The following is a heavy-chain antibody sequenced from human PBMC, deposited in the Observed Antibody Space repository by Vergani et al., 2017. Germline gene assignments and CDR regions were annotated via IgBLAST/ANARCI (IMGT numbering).Heavy chain of an antibody. V-gene: IGHV4-39*07. Sequence: QLQLQESGPGLVKPSETLSLTCTVSDGSISSSSYYWGWIRQPPGKGLEWIGSIYYSGSTYYNPSLKSRVTISVDTSKNQFSLKLSSVTAADTAVYYCARAYYYDSSGYNRGYWYFDLWGRGTLVTVSS. CDR2: IYYSGST. J-gene: IGHJ2*01. D-gene: IGHD3-22*01. CDR1: DGSISSSSYY. CDR3: ARAYYYDSSGYNRGYWYFDL.